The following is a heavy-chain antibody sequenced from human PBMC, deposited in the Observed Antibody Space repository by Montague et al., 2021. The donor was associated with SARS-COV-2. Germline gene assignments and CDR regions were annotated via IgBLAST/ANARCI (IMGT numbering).Heavy chain of an antibody. J-gene: IGHJ6*02. D-gene: IGHD2/OR15-2a*01. Sequence: RLSCAASGFTFSSYAMHWVRQAPGKGLEWVAVISYDGSNKYYADSVKGRFTISRDNSKNTLYLQMNSLRAEDTAVYYCARDLSYYGMDVWGQGTTVTVSS. V-gene: IGHV3-30-3*01. CDR2: ISYDGSNK. CDR3: ARDLSYYGMDV. CDR1: GFTFSSYA.